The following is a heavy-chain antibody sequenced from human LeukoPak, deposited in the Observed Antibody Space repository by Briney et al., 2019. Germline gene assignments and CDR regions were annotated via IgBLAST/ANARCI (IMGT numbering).Heavy chain of an antibody. CDR1: GFTFSSYA. D-gene: IGHD2-2*01. Sequence: PGRSLRLSCAASGFTFSSYAMHWVRQAPGKGLEWVAVISYDGSYKYYADSVKGRFTISRDNSKNTLHLQMNSLRAEDTAVYYCARRGIYCSSTSCYEQGLNYWGQGTLVTVSS. J-gene: IGHJ4*02. CDR3: ARRGIYCSSTSCYEQGLNY. V-gene: IGHV3-30*04. CDR2: ISYDGSYK.